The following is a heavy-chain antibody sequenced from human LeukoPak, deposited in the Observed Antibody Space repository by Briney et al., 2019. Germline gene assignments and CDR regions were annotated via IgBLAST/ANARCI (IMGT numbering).Heavy chain of an antibody. CDR2: INPNSGGT. CDR1: VYTFTGYY. D-gene: IGHD2-2*01. CDR3: ARAAPPAVGNFDY. Sequence: GASVKVSCKASVYTFTGYYMHWVRQAPGQGLEWMGWINPNSGGTNYAQEFQGWVTMTRDTSISTAYMEVSRLRSDDTAVYYCARAAPPAVGNFDYWGQGTLVTVSS. V-gene: IGHV1-2*04. J-gene: IGHJ4*02.